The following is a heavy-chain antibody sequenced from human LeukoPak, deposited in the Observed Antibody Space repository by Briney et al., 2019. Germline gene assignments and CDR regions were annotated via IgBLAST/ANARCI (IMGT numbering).Heavy chain of an antibody. CDR2: IRNKAFGGTT. J-gene: IGHJ3*02. Sequence: GRSLRLSCTASGFTFGDYAMSWVRQAPGKGLEWVSFIRNKAFGGTTEYAASVKGRFTISRDDSKSIAYLQMNSLKTEDTAVYFCTRDGWNYRTFYIWGQGTMVTVSS. CDR3: TRDGWNYRTFYI. D-gene: IGHD1-7*01. CDR1: GFTFGDYA. V-gene: IGHV3-49*04.